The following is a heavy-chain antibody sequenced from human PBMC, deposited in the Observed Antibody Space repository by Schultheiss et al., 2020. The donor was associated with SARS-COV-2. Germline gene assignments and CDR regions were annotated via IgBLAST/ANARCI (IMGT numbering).Heavy chain of an antibody. D-gene: IGHD1-26*01. J-gene: IGHJ1*01. CDR3: ARGVGSEVFQH. CDR2: IYYSGST. CDR1: GGSISSGGYY. V-gene: IGHV4-31*03. Sequence: SETLSLTCTVSGGSISSGGYYWSWIRQHPGKGLEWIGYIYYSGSTYYNPSLKSRVTMSVDTSKNQFSLKLSSVTAADTAVYYCARGVGSEVFQHWGQGTLVTVSS.